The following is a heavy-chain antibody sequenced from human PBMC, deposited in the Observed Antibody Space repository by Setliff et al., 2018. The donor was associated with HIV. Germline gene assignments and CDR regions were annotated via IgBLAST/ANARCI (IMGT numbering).Heavy chain of an antibody. D-gene: IGHD6-6*01. Sequence: SETLSLTCAVSGYSISSGYYWGWIRQPPGKGLEWIGEINHSGSTNYNPSLKSRLTVSRDNSKNTLYLQMNSLRAEDTAIYYCANFGGNSIAPPLDYWGQGTLVTVSS. CDR3: ANFGGNSIAPPLDY. J-gene: IGHJ4*02. V-gene: IGHV4-38-2*01. CDR1: GYSISSGYY. CDR2: INHSGST.